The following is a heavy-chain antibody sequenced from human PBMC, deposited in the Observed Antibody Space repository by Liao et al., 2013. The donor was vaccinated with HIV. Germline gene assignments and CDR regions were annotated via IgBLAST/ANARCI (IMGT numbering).Heavy chain of an antibody. J-gene: IGHJ4*02. CDR3: ATSPYYYDSSGFFY. V-gene: IGHV4-30-4*08. CDR1: GGSFSSGDYY. D-gene: IGHD3-22*01. Sequence: QVQLQESGPGLAKPSQTLSLTCTVSGGSFSSGDYYWSWIRQPPGKGLEWIGCIYYSGNTYYNPSLKSRVLMAVDTAKNQFSLKLSSVTAADTAVYYCATSPYYYDSSGFFYWGQGTLVTVSS. CDR2: IYYSGNT.